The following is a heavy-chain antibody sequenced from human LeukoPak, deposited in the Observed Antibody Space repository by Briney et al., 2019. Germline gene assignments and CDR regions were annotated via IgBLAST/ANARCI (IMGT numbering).Heavy chain of an antibody. V-gene: IGHV7-4-1*04. CDR2: IDTNTGDP. Sequence: ASVKVSCKASGYSFTNYAMNWVRQAPGQGLEWMGWIDTNTGDPTYAQGFTGRFVFSLDTSVNMAYLQISSLEAEDTAVYYCARERLNLFDYWGQGTLVTVSS. D-gene: IGHD3-22*01. J-gene: IGHJ4*02. CDR1: GYSFTNYA. CDR3: ARERLNLFDY.